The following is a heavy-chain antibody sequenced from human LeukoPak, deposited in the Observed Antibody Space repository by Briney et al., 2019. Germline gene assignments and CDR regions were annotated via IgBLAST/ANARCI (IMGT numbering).Heavy chain of an antibody. V-gene: IGHV3-30-3*01. D-gene: IGHD5-18*01. CDR3: AREGYSYALDY. CDR1: GFTFSSYA. J-gene: IGHJ4*02. Sequence: GRSLRLSCAASGFTFSSYAMHWVRQAPGKGLEWVAVISYDGSNKYYADSVKGRFTISRDNSKNTLYLQMNSLRAEDTAVYYCAREGYSYALDYWGQGTLVTVSS. CDR2: ISYDGSNK.